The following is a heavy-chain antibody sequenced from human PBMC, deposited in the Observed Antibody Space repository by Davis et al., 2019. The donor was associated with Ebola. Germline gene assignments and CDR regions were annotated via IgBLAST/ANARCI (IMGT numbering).Heavy chain of an antibody. CDR1: GLIFSNYV. V-gene: IGHV3-7*01. Sequence: PGGSLRLSCAASGLIFSNYVMTWIRYALGKWPEWVANINRDGTAEYYVDSVKGRFTVSRDNGKNSLFLQMNSLRAEDTAVYYCSRGGAGTSYYWVYWGQGTLVTVSS. CDR3: SRGGAGTSYYWVY. J-gene: IGHJ4*02. CDR2: INRDGTAE. D-gene: IGHD2-2*01.